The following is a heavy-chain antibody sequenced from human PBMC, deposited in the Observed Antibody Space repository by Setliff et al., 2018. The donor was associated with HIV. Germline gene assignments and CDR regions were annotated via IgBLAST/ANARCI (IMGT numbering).Heavy chain of an antibody. CDR3: ATADYMYGRNIFDY. CDR2: IYTSGSS. J-gene: IGHJ4*02. D-gene: IGHD5-12*01. V-gene: IGHV4-4*07. Sequence: SETLSLTCTVSGASFTTPYWSWIRKPAGKGLEWIGRIYTSGSSNYNPSLKSRVTISVDTSKNQFSLKLTSVTAADTAVYYFATADYMYGRNIFDYWDQGTLVTV. CDR1: GASFTTPY.